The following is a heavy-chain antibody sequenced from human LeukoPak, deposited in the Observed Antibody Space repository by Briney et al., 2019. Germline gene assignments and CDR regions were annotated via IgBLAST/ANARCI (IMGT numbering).Heavy chain of an antibody. J-gene: IGHJ5*02. V-gene: IGHV3-30*02. Sequence: PGGSLRLSCAASGFTFSSYGMHWVRQAPGKGLEWVAFIRYDGSNKYYADSVKGRFTISRDNSKNTLYLQMNSLRAEDTAVYYCARNLRFLERSPFDPWGQGTLVTVSS. CDR1: GFTFSSYG. D-gene: IGHD3-3*01. CDR3: ARNLRFLERSPFDP. CDR2: IRYDGSNK.